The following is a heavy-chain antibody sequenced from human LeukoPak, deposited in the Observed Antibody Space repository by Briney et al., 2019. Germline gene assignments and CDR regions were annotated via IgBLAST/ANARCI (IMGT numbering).Heavy chain of an antibody. J-gene: IGHJ2*01. CDR1: GGSFSGCY. D-gene: IGHD3-3*01. Sequence: SETLSLTCDVYGGSFSGCYWSWIRQSPGKGLEWIGEINHSGGTNYNPSLESRVAISVDTSKDQFSLKLSSVTAADTAVYYCARTVRRDFWSGSWYFDLWGRGTLVIVSS. CDR2: INHSGGT. V-gene: IGHV4-34*01. CDR3: ARTVRRDFWSGSWYFDL.